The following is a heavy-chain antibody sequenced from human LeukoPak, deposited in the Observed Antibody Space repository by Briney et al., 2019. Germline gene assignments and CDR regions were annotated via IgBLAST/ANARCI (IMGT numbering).Heavy chain of an antibody. CDR2: INHSGST. CDR1: GGSFSGYY. D-gene: IGHD4/OR15-4a*01. J-gene: IGHJ5*01. Sequence: SETLSLTCAVYGGSFSGYYWSWIRQPPGKGLEWIGEINHSGSTNYNPSLNSRVTISVVTSKDQLTLQLNSVTAADTAVYYCVRHDGRGGATMGAFDSWGQGSLVTVSS. V-gene: IGHV4-34*01. CDR3: VRHDGRGGATMGAFDS.